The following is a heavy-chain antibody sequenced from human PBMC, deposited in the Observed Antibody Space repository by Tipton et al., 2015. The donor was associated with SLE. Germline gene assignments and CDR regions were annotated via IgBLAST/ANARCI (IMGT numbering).Heavy chain of an antibody. D-gene: IGHD1-7*01. V-gene: IGHV4-61*02. CDR3: AREGNWNYGYYYYMDV. Sequence: TLSLTCTVSGGSISRSNSYWGWIRQPPGKGLEWIGRIYTSGSTNYNPSLKSRVTISVDTSKNQFSLKLSSVTAADTAVYYCAREGNWNYGYYYYMDVWGKGTTVTVSS. CDR2: IYTSGST. CDR1: GGSISRSNSY. J-gene: IGHJ6*03.